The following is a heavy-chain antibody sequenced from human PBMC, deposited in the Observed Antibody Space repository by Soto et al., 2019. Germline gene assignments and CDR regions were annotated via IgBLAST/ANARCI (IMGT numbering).Heavy chain of an antibody. CDR1: GFTFSSYA. Sequence: GGSLRLSCAASGFTFSSYAMSWVRQAPGKGLEWVSAISGSGGSTYYADSVKGRFTISRDNSKNTLYLQMNSLRAEDTAVYYCAKAWGDSDYYYYYYMDVWGKGTTVTVSS. D-gene: IGHD2-21*02. V-gene: IGHV3-23*01. CDR2: ISGSGGST. CDR3: AKAWGDSDYYYYYYMDV. J-gene: IGHJ6*03.